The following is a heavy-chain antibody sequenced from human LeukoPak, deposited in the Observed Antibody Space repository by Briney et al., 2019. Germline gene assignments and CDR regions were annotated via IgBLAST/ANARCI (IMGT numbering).Heavy chain of an antibody. J-gene: IGHJ4*02. CDR2: ISGSGGST. D-gene: IGHD2-15*01. CDR3: AKVGGVVVAAVDY. V-gene: IGHV3-23*01. CDR1: GFTFSSYA. Sequence: QPGRSLRLSCAASGFTFSSYAMSWVRQAPGKGLEWVSAISGSGGSTYYADSVKGRFTISRDNPKNTLYLQMNSLRAEDTAVYYCAKVGGVVVAAVDYWGQGTLVTVSS.